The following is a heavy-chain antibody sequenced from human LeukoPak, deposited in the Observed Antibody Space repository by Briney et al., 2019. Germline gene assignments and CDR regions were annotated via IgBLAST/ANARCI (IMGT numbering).Heavy chain of an antibody. J-gene: IGHJ4*02. D-gene: IGHD3-10*01. CDR1: GYTFTGDY. V-gene: IGHV1-2*02. Sequence: ASVKVSCKASGYTFTGDYIHWVRQAPGQGLEWMGWINPNSGDTNYAQTFQGRATMTRDTSISTAYMELSRLRSDDTAVYYCARDPYGSGGRRKIFAYWGQGTLVTVSS. CDR3: ARDPYGSGGRRKIFAY. CDR2: INPNSGDT.